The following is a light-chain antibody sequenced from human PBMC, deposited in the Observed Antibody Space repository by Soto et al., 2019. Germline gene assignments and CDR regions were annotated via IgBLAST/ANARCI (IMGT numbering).Light chain of an antibody. CDR1: QSVSSSY. V-gene: IGKV3-20*01. CDR2: GAS. Sequence: EIVLTQSPGTLSLSPGERATLSCRASQSVSSSYLGWYQQKPGQAPRLLIYGASGRATGSPDGFSGSGSGTDFTLTISRLEPEEFAVYYCQHYGGSPSFTFGPGTKVDIK. CDR3: QHYGGSPSFT. J-gene: IGKJ3*01.